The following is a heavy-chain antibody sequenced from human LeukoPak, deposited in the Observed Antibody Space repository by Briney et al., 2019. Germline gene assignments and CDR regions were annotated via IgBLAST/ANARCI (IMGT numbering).Heavy chain of an antibody. V-gene: IGHV1-69*04. J-gene: IGHJ4*02. CDR1: GGTFSSYA. D-gene: IGHD1-26*01. CDR3: ARDQYSGSYYGSPDY. Sequence: ASVKVSCKASGGTFSSYAISWVRQAPGQGLEWMGRIIPIPGIANYAQKFQGRVTITADKSTSTAYMELSSLRSEDTAVYYCARDQYSGSYYGSPDYWGQGTLVTVSS. CDR2: IIPIPGIA.